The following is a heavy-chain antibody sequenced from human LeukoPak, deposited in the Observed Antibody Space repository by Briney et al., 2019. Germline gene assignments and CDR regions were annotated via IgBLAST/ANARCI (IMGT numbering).Heavy chain of an antibody. CDR2: MNPNSGNT. CDR3: TRGSSGRRDY. D-gene: IGHD6-19*01. CDR1: GYTFATCD. J-gene: IGHJ4*02. Sequence: GASVKVSCKASGYTFATCDINWVRQATGQGLEWMGWMNPNSGNTGYAQSFQGRVTMTRDTSISTAYMELSNLTSEDTAIYYCTRGSSGRRDYWGQGTLVTVSS. V-gene: IGHV1-8*01.